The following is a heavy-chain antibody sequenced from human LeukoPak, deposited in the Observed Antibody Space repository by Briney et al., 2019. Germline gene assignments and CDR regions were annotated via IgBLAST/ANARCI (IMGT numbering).Heavy chain of an antibody. CDR3: SRHLYSSAWYEEN. CDR1: GFTFSGSA. CDR2: IKSKADSHAT. V-gene: IGHV3-73*01. J-gene: IGHJ4*02. D-gene: IGHD6-19*01. Sequence: GGSLRLSCAASGFTFSGSAVHWVRQASGKGLEWVGHIKSKADSHATAYASSVQGRFTISRDDSNNTAYLHMNSLKIEDAAVYFCSRHLYSSAWYEENWGQGTLVTVSS.